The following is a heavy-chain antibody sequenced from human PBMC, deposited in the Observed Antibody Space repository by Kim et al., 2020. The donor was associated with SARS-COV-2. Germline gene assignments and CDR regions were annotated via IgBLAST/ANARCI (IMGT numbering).Heavy chain of an antibody. V-gene: IGHV3-11*01. Sequence: GGSLRLSCAASGFTFSDYYMSWLRQAPGKGLEWVSHISGSGSSIHYADSVKGRFTISRDNAKNSLYLQINSLRAEDTAVFHCARDVEMATKAGGIDYWGQGTLVTVSS. D-gene: IGHD5-12*01. J-gene: IGHJ4*02. CDR2: ISGSGSSI. CDR1: GFTFSDYY. CDR3: ARDVEMATKAGGIDY.